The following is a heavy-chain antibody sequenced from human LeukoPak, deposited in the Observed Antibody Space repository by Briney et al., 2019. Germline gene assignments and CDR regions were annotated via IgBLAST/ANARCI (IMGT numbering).Heavy chain of an antibody. CDR2: ISSSSSYI. Sequence: GGSLRLSCAASGFTFGSYSMNWVRQAPGKGLEWVSSISSSSSYIYYADSVKGRFTISRDNAKNSLYLQMNSLRAEDTAVYYCARGSIAAPFDYWGQGTLVTVSS. V-gene: IGHV3-21*01. CDR3: ARGSIAAPFDY. CDR1: GFTFGSYS. J-gene: IGHJ4*02. D-gene: IGHD6-6*01.